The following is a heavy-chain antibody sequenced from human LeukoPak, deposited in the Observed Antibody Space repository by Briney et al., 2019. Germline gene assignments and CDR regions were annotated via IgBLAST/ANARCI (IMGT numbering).Heavy chain of an antibody. CDR3: AKSDYYDSSGYYLDSLGAFDI. J-gene: IGHJ3*02. CDR2: ISWNSGSI. CDR1: GFTFDDYA. D-gene: IGHD3-22*01. V-gene: IGHV3-9*01. Sequence: GGSLRLSCAASGFTFDDYAMHWVRQAPGKGLEWVSGISWNSGSIGYADSVKGRFTISRDNAKNSLYLQMNSLRAEDTALYYCAKSDYYDSSGYYLDSLGAFDIWGQGTMVTVSS.